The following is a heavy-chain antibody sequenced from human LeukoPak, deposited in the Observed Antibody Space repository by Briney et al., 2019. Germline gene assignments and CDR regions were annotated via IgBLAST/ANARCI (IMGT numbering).Heavy chain of an antibody. CDR1: GGSLSSGDYY. Sequence: SQTLSLTCTVSGGSLSSGDYYWSWIRQPPGKGLEWIGHIFYSGSTYYNPSLKSRVTISVDTSKNQFSLKLSSVTAADTAVYYCARDTIFGEGGFDYWGQGTLVTVSS. CDR2: IFYSGST. D-gene: IGHD3-3*01. V-gene: IGHV4-30-4*01. J-gene: IGHJ4*02. CDR3: ARDTIFGEGGFDY.